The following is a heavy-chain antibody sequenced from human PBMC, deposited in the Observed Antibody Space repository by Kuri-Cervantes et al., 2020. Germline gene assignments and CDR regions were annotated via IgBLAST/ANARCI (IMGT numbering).Heavy chain of an antibody. V-gene: IGHV3-30*02. J-gene: IGHJ6*03. CDR1: GFTFSSYG. CDR3: AREAKGPYYYYYMDV. CDR2: IRYDGSNK. Sequence: GGSLRLSCAASGFTFSSYGMHWVRQAPGKGLEWVAFIRYDGSNKYYADSVKGRFTISRDNSKNTLYLQMNSLRAEDTALYYCAREAKGPYYYYYMDVWGKGTTVTVSS.